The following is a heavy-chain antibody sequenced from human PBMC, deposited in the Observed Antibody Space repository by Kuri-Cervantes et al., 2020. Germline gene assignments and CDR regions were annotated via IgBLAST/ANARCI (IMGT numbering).Heavy chain of an antibody. CDR3: AREIVVVVAAPRGGLDL. V-gene: IGHV1-69*13. CDR2: IIPIFGTA. CDR1: GGTFSSYA. Sequence: SVQVSCKASGGTFSSYAISWVRQAPGQGLEWMGGIIPIFGTANYAQKFQGRVTITADESTSTAYMELSSLRSEDTAVYYCAREIVVVVAAPRGGLDLRGRGTLVTVSS. J-gene: IGHJ2*01. D-gene: IGHD2-15*01.